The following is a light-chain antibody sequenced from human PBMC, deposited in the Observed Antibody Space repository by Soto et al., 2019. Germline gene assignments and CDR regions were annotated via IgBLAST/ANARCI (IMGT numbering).Light chain of an antibody. Sequence: IVLTQSPATLSLSPGERATLSCRASQSVSIYLAWYQQKPGQAPRLPIYDASNRATGIPARFSGSGSGTDFTLTISSLEPEDFAVYYCQQRSNWPITFGQGTRLEIK. CDR2: DAS. V-gene: IGKV3-11*01. J-gene: IGKJ5*01. CDR3: QQRSNWPIT. CDR1: QSVSIY.